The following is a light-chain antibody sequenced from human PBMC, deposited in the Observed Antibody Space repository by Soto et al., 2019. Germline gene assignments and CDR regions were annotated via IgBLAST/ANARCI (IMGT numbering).Light chain of an antibody. J-gene: IGKJ1*01. CDR3: QHCYSDSEA. CDR2: AAS. CDR1: QGISSH. V-gene: IGKV1-39*01. Sequence: IASRSSLSASVGDRASITCRASQGISSHLAWYQQKPGKAPKLLIHAASSLQSGVPSRFSGSGSGTEFTLTISSLHPDDFAIYYCQHCYSDSEAFGQGTKVDIK.